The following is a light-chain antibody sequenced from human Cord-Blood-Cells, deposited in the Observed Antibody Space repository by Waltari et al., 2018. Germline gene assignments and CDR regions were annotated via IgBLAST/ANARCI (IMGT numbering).Light chain of an antibody. CDR1: QSVSSSY. J-gene: IGKJ2*01. V-gene: IGKV3-20*01. CDR3: RQYGSSSMYT. Sequence: EIVLTQSPGTRSLSPGERATLSCMATQSVSSSYLAWYQQKPGQAPSLLIYGASSRATGIPPRFSGSWSGTDFTLTISRLEPEDVAVYYCRQYGSSSMYTFGQGTKLEIK. CDR2: GAS.